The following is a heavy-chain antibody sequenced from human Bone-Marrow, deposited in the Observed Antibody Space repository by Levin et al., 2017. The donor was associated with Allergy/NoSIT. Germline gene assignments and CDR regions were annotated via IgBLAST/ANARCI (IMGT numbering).Heavy chain of an antibody. J-gene: IGHJ4*02. CDR1: GFNFGDYA. D-gene: IGHD3-10*01. CDR2: ISWKSGHK. Sequence: LSLTCAASGFNFGDYAMHWVRQAPGKGLEWVSTISWKSGHKGYADSVKGRFTISRDNAKNFLYLQMDSVGPGDTALYYCAKDPFHGSGTYFDFWGQGTLVTVSS. V-gene: IGHV3-9*01. CDR3: AKDPFHGSGTYFDF.